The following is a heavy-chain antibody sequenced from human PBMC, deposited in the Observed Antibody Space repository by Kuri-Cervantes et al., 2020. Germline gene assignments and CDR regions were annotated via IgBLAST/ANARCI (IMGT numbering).Heavy chain of an antibody. Sequence: ESLKISCTVSGFTFGDYAMSWVRQAPGKGLEWIGEINHSGSTNYNPSLKSRVTISVDTSKNQFSLKLSSVTAADTAVYYCRVYSSGYYYRFDYWGQGTLVTVSS. CDR2: INHSGST. CDR1: GFTFGDYA. V-gene: IGHV4-34*08. J-gene: IGHJ4*02. D-gene: IGHD3-22*01. CDR3: RVYSSGYYYRFDY.